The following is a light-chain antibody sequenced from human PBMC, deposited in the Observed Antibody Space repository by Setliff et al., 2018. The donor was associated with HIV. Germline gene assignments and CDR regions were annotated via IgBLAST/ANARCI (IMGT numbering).Light chain of an antibody. V-gene: IGLV2-23*02. CDR1: SNDVGAYNY. J-gene: IGLJ1*01. CDR3: CSYAGTTTFPPGV. Sequence: QSVLTQPASVSGSPGQSITISCTGTSNDVGAYNYVSWYRQFPGKVPKLMIFDVHNRPSGVSYRFSGSKSGNTASLTISGLQAEDEADYYCCSYAGTTTFPPGVFGTGTKVTVL. CDR2: DVH.